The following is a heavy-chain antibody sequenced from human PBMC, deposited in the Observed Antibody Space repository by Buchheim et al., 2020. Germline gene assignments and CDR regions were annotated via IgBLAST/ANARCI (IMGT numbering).Heavy chain of an antibody. CDR3: AREIGSDWFYP. CDR1: GFTFNSFW. Sequence: EVQLVESGGGLVQPGGSLRLSCAASGFTFNSFWTHWVRQVPGKGLLWVSRINTDETITTYADSVKGRFTISRDNAQNTLYLQINSQRAEDTAVYYCAREIGSDWFYPWGQGTL. D-gene: IGHD3-10*01. CDR2: INTDETIT. V-gene: IGHV3-74*03. J-gene: IGHJ5*02.